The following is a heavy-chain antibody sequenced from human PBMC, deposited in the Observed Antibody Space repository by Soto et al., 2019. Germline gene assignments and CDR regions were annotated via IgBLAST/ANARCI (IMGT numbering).Heavy chain of an antibody. V-gene: IGHV3-33*01. J-gene: IGHJ6*02. Sequence: GGSLRLSCAASGFTFNTYGMHWVRQIPGKGLQWVAIIWYDGSIKYYADSVKGRFTISRDNSRNTLYLQMNSLRDEGTAVYYCARIDCTGNNCNPYYHYGMDVWGQGTTVTVSS. CDR1: GFTFNTYG. CDR2: IWYDGSIK. D-gene: IGHD2-8*02. CDR3: ARIDCTGNNCNPYYHYGMDV.